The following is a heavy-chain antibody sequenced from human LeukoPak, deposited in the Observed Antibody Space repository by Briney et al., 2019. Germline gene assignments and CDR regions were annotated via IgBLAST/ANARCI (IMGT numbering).Heavy chain of an antibody. J-gene: IGHJ4*02. Sequence: GGSLRLSCAASGFTFSSYAMHWVRQAPGKGLEWVAVISYDGSNKYYADSVKGRFTISRDNSKNTLYLQMNSLRAEDTAVYYCTRDLFLGFWSGTNDYWGQGTLVTVSS. CDR3: TRDLFLGFWSGTNDY. D-gene: IGHD3-3*01. CDR1: GFTFSSYA. V-gene: IGHV3-30-3*01. CDR2: ISYDGSNK.